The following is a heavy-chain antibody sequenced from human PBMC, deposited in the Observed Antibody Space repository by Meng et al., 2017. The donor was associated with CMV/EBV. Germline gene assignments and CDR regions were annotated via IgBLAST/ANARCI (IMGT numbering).Heavy chain of an antibody. V-gene: IGHV3-66*02. CDR2: IYSGGST. Sequence: GESLQISCAASGFTVSSNYMSWVRQAPGRGLEWVSVIYSGGSTYYADSVKGRFTISRDKSKNTLYLQMNSLRPEDTAVYYCASTARNYYYYGMDVWGQGTTVTVSS. CDR1: GFTVSSNY. J-gene: IGHJ6*02. CDR3: ASTARNYYYYGMDV. D-gene: IGHD2-21*02.